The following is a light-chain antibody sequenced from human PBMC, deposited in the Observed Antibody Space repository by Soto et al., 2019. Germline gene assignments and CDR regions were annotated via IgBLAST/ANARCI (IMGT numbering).Light chain of an antibody. CDR1: TSNVGGNV. J-gene: IGLJ3*02. CDR2: STN. Sequence: QSVLTQPPSASATPGHSVTISCSGSTSNVGGNVVNWYQQLPGSAPTLLISSTNQRPSRVPDRFSASKSGTSASLAISGLQSEDEADYYCATWDDDLNGVVFGGGTKLTVL. CDR3: ATWDDDLNGVV. V-gene: IGLV1-44*01.